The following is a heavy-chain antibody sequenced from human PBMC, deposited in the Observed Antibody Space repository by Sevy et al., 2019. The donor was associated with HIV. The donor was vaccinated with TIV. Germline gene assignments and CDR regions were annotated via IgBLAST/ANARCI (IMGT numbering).Heavy chain of an antibody. D-gene: IGHD3-22*01. CDR2: FDPEDDET. J-gene: IGHJ4*02. V-gene: IGHV1-24*01. CDR3: ASHYYDSTGYYFPLDY. Sequence: ASVKVSCKVSGYTLSQLSMHWVRLAPGKGLEWMGSFDPEDDETVYAQKFQDRVTMSEDTSTNTAYMELSSLRSEDTAVYYCASHYYDSTGYYFPLDYWGQGTLVTVSS. CDR1: GYTLSQLS.